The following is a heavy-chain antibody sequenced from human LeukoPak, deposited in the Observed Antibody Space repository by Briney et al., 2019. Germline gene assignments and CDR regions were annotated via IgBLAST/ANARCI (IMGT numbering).Heavy chain of an antibody. CDR3: ARASYSYDINGWVPFDY. Sequence: SQTLSLTCTVSGGSISSGSYYWSWIRQPAGKGLEWIGRIYTSGSTNYNPSLKSRVTISIDTSKNQFSLRLSSVTAADTAVYYCARASYSYDINGWVPFDYWGQGTLVTVSS. D-gene: IGHD3-22*01. CDR2: IYTSGST. CDR1: GGSISSGSYY. V-gene: IGHV4-61*02. J-gene: IGHJ4*02.